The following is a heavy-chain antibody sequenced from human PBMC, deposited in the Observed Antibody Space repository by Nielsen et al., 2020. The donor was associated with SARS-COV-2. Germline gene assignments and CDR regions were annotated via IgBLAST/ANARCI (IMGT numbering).Heavy chain of an antibody. V-gene: IGHV4-31*03. CDR2: IYLSGRT. CDR3: ARESSGYDHYNYGMDV. CDR1: GGSISSGGYY. Sequence: TLSLTCTVSGGSISSGGYYWSWIRNHPGKGLEWIGYIYLSGRTCYNPSLKSRVTISVDTSKNQFSLSLRSVTAADTAVYYCARESSGYDHYNYGMDVWGQGTTVTVSS. J-gene: IGHJ6*02. D-gene: IGHD5-12*01.